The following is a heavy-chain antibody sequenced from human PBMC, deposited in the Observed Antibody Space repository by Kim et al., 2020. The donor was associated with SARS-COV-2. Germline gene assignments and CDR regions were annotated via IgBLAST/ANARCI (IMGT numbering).Heavy chain of an antibody. V-gene: IGHV3-30*18. Sequence: GGSLRLSCVVSGFTFSNYGMHWVRQAPGKGLEWVAVISYDGSNKYYADSVKGRFTISRYNSKNTLYLQMNSLRSEDTAVYYCAKRFSGGLAVTTYIDYWGQGTLVTVSS. D-gene: IGHD4-4*01. CDR3: AKRFSGGLAVTTYIDY. CDR1: GFTFSNYG. J-gene: IGHJ4*02. CDR2: ISYDGSNK.